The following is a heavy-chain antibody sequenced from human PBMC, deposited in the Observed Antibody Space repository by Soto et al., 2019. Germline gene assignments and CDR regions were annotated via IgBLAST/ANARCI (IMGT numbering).Heavy chain of an antibody. CDR3: AKASEYQLSSWLDT. D-gene: IGHD2-2*01. CDR1: GFTFSSYA. J-gene: IGHJ5*02. V-gene: IGHV3-23*01. Sequence: GGSLRLSCTASGFTFSSYAMNWVRQAPGKGLEWVSSISGNDGSTYYADSVKGRFTISRDNSKNTLYLQMNSLRAEDTAVYLCAKASEYQLSSWLDTWGQGTLVTVSS. CDR2: ISGNDGST.